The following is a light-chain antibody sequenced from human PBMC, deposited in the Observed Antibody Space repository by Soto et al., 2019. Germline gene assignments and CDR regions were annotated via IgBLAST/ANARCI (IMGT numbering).Light chain of an antibody. CDR3: VLYMGSGPL. Sequence: VVTQEPSFSVSPGGTVTLTCGLSSGSVSTSYYPSWYQQTPGQAPRTLIYSTNTRSSGVPDRFSGSILGNKAALTITGAQADDESDYYCVLYMGSGPLFGGGTKLTVL. CDR2: STN. CDR1: SGSVSTSYY. J-gene: IGLJ2*01. V-gene: IGLV8-61*01.